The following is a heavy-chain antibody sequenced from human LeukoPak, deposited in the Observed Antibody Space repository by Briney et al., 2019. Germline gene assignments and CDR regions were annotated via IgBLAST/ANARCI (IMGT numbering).Heavy chain of an antibody. J-gene: IGHJ6*02. Sequence: PGRSLRLSCAASGFTFSSYAMHWVRQAPGKGLEWVAVISYDGSNKYYADSVKGRFTISRDNSKNTLYLQMNSLRAEDTAVYYCAREFQELGPYYSYYYGMDVWGQGTTVTVSS. CDR1: GFTFSSYA. V-gene: IGHV3-30*04. CDR3: AREFQELGPYYSYYYGMDV. CDR2: ISYDGSNK. D-gene: IGHD7-27*01.